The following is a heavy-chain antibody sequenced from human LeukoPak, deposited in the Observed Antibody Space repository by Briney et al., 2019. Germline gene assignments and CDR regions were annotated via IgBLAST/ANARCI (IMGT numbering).Heavy chain of an antibody. D-gene: IGHD3-10*01. CDR3: AKAGFYYGSWNMSPLGIGYFTMDV. V-gene: IGHV3-23*01. J-gene: IGHJ6*02. Sequence: GGSLTLSCAASGFTFGSLTMSWVRPAPGRSLAWVSAIRGIVTNTLFPDSVGDPITITRDNSKHTLFPQTDGLRAGEPGVFFCAKAGFYYGSWNMSPLGIGYFTMDVWGQRTTVTVSS. CDR1: GFTFGSLT. CDR2: IRGIVTNT.